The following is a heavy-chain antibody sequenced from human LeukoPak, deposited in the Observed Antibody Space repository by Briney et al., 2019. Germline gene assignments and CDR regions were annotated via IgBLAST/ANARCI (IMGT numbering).Heavy chain of an antibody. CDR3: ASGEAATKDY. J-gene: IGHJ4*02. CDR2: IIPIFGTA. Sequence: AASVKVSCKASGGTFSGYAISWVRQAPGQGLEWMGGIIPIFGTANYAQKFQGRVTITADESTSTAYMELSSLRSEDTAVYCCASGEAATKDYWGQGTLVTVSS. CDR1: GGTFSGYA. V-gene: IGHV1-69*13. D-gene: IGHD3-10*01.